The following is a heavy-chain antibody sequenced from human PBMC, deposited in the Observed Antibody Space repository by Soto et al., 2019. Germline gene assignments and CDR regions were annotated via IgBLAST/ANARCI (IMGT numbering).Heavy chain of an antibody. V-gene: IGHV1-69*13. D-gene: IGHD6-13*01. J-gene: IGHJ6*02. CDR1: GGTFRSYG. CDR2: IIPIFGTA. CDR3: ARTQQLVNYYYYGMDV. Sequence: GASVEVSWEAYGGTFRSYGNRSVLQAPVQGLEWMGGIIPIFGTANYAQKFQGRVTITADESTSTAYMELSSLRSEDTAVYYCARTQQLVNYYYYGMDVWGQGTTVTVSS.